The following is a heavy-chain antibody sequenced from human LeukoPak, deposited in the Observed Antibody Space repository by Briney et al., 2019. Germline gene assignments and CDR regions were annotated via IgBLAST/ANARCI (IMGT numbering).Heavy chain of an antibody. CDR3: AKNRGRGYSARYFEH. V-gene: IGHV3-9*01. D-gene: IGHD5-12*01. J-gene: IGHJ4*02. CDR1: GFTFDDYA. Sequence: PGGSLRLSCAASGFTFDDYAMHWVRQAPGKGLEWVSGITWNSDRVVYADSVKGRFTISRDNARNSLYLQMNSLRPGDTAFYYCAKNRGRGYSARYFEHWGQGTLVTVSS. CDR2: ITWNSDRV.